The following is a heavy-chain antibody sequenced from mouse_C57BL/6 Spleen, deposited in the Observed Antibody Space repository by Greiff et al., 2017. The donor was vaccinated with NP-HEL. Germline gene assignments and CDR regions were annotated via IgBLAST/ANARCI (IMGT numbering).Heavy chain of an antibody. V-gene: IGHV7-1*01. J-gene: IGHJ1*03. D-gene: IGHD1-1*01. CDR2: SRNKANDYTT. CDR1: GFTFSDFY. CDR3: ARDGYGSSYGYFDV. Sequence: EVNVVESGGGLVQSGRSLRLSCATSGFTFSDFYMEWVRQAPGKGLEWIAASRNKANDYTTEYSASVKGRFIVSRDTSQSILYLQMNALRAEDTAIYYCARDGYGSSYGYFDVWGTGTTVTVSS.